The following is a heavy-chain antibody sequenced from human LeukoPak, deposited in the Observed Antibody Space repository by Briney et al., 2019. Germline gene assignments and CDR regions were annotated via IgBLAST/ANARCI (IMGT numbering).Heavy chain of an antibody. CDR2: IYHSGST. J-gene: IGHJ2*01. D-gene: IGHD3-22*01. Sequence: PSETLSLTCTVSGYSISSGYYWGWIRQPPGEGLEWIGSIYHSGSTYYNPSLKSRVTISVDTSKNQFSLKLSSVTAADTAVYYCARRYYDSGGVTFDLWGRGTLVTVSS. CDR1: GYSISSGYY. V-gene: IGHV4-38-2*02. CDR3: ARRYYDSGGVTFDL.